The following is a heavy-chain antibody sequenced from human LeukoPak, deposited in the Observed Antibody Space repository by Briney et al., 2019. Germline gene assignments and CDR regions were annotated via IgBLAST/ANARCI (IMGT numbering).Heavy chain of an antibody. Sequence: GGSLRLSCAASGFTFSNYAMSWIRQAPGKGLEWVSTISSSGGSTYYADSVKGRFTISRDNSKNTLYLQMNSLRAEDTAVYYCTRRYNYDSSGYYYVRDAFDIWGQGTMVTVSS. D-gene: IGHD3-22*01. V-gene: IGHV3-23*01. J-gene: IGHJ3*02. CDR1: GFTFSNYA. CDR2: ISSSGGST. CDR3: TRRYNYDSSGYYYVRDAFDI.